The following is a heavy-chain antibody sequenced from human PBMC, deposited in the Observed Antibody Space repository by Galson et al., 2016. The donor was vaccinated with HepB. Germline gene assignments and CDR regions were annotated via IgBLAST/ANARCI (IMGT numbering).Heavy chain of an antibody. V-gene: IGHV1-18*04. D-gene: IGHD1-14*01. Sequence: SVKVSCKASGYTFTRHGISLVRQAPGQGLEWMGWINTNNGDTDYAQKLQGRVTMTTDTSTSTGYMELWSLRSDDTAVYYCARDPLVPKYRNGMDVWGQGTTVTVSS. CDR1: GYTFTRHG. CDR2: INTNNGDT. CDR3: ARDPLVPKYRNGMDV. J-gene: IGHJ6*02.